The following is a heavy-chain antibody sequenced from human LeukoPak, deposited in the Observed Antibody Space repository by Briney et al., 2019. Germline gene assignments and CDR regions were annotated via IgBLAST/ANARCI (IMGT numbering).Heavy chain of an antibody. V-gene: IGHV3-33*01. D-gene: IGHD5-18*01. J-gene: IGHJ5*02. CDR2: IWYDGSNK. CDR3: ARDIGYSYGYVGHWFDP. CDR1: GFTFSSYG. Sequence: GRSLRLSCAASGFTFSSYGMHWVRQAPGKGLEWVAVIWYDGSNKYYADSVKGRFTISRDNSKNTLYLQMNSLRAEDTAVYYCARDIGYSYGYVGHWFDPWGQGTLVTVSP.